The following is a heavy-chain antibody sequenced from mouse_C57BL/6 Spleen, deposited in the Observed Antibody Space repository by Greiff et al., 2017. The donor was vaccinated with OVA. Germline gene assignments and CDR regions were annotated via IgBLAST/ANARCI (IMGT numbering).Heavy chain of an antibody. J-gene: IGHJ2*01. V-gene: IGHV1-64*01. Sequence: VQLQQPGAELVKPGASVKLSCKASGYTFTSYWMHWVKQRPGQGLEWIGMIHPNSGSTNYNEKFKSKATLTVDKSSSTAYMQLSSLTSEDSAVYYCAREATYDYDGTGYYFDYWGQGTTLTVSS. CDR2: IHPNSGST. CDR1: GYTFTSYW. D-gene: IGHD2-4*01. CDR3: AREATYDYDGTGYYFDY.